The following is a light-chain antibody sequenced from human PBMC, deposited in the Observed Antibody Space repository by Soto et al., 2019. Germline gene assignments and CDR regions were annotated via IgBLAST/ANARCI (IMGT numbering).Light chain of an antibody. V-gene: IGLV7-46*01. Sequence: QAVVTQEPSLTVSPGGTVTLTCGSSTGAVTSNHHPYWFQQKAGQAPRTLIYDTSNKHSWTPARLSGSLLGDKAALTLSGARPGDEAQYYCLLSYNAARVFGGGTKLTVL. J-gene: IGLJ2*01. CDR1: TGAVTSNHH. CDR2: DTS. CDR3: LLSYNAARV.